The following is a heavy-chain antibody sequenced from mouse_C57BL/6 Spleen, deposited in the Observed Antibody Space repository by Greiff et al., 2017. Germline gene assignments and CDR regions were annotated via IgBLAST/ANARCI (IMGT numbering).Heavy chain of an antibody. CDR3: ARCDYGSNFDY. V-gene: IGHV1-82*01. J-gene: IGHJ2*01. CDR2: SYPGDGDT. D-gene: IGHD1-1*01. CDR1: GYAFSSSW. Sequence: QVQLQQSGPELVKPGASVKISCKASGYAFSSSWMNWVKQRPGKGLEWIGRSYPGDGDTNYNGKFKGKATLTADKSSSTAYMQLSSLTSEDSAVYFCARCDYGSNFDYWGQGTTLTVSS.